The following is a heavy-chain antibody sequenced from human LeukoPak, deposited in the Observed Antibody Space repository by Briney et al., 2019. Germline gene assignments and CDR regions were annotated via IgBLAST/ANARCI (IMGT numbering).Heavy chain of an antibody. CDR2: ITGTGRTT. Sequence: PGGSLRLSCAASGFTFSTYTMQWVRQAPGKGPEHVSFITGTGRTTHYADSVKGRFSISRDNSKSMLYLQMGSLRPEDTAVYYCARECAGYYYDFWGQGTLVTVSS. V-gene: IGHV3-64*02. D-gene: IGHD3-10*02. J-gene: IGHJ4*02. CDR3: ARECAGYYYDF. CDR1: GFTFSTYT.